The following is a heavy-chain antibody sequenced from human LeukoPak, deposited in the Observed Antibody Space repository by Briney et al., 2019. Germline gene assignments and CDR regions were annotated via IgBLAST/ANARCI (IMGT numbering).Heavy chain of an antibody. CDR2: INHSGST. J-gene: IGHJ6*02. V-gene: IGHV4-34*01. D-gene: IGHD2-2*01. Sequence: SETLSLTCAVYGGSFSGYYWSWIRQPPGKGLEWIGEINHSGSTNYNLSLKSRVTISVDTSKNQFSLKLSSVTAADTAVYYCARGDCSTTSCPMLNYYYYYGMDVWGQGTTVTVSS. CDR1: GGSFSGYY. CDR3: ARGDCSTTSCPMLNYYYYYGMDV.